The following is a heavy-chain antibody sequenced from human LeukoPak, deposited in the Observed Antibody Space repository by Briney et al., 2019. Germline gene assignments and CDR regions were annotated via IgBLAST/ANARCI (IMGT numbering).Heavy chain of an antibody. Sequence: ASVKVSCKASGYTFIDYEINWVRQATGQGLEWMGWMNPKSGDTGYEQKFQGRVTITRDSSISTVYMELSSLRSEDTALYYCARGRYMDVWGKGTTVTVSS. J-gene: IGHJ6*03. CDR3: ARGRYMDV. V-gene: IGHV1-8*03. CDR1: GYTFIDYE. CDR2: MNPKSGDT.